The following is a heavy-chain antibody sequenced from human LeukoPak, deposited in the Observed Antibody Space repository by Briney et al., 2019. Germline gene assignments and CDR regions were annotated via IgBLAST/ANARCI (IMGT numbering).Heavy chain of an antibody. CDR3: ARRRYDFWSGYHRSRAFDY. V-gene: IGHV4-4*02. J-gene: IGHJ4*02. Sequence: PSETLSLTCAVSGGSISSRNWWSWVRQPPGKGLEWIGEIYHSGSTNYNPSLKSRVTISVDTSKNQFSLKLSSVTAADTAVYYCARRRYDFWSGYHRSRAFDYWGQGTLVTVSS. D-gene: IGHD3-3*01. CDR1: GGSISSRNW. CDR2: IYHSGST.